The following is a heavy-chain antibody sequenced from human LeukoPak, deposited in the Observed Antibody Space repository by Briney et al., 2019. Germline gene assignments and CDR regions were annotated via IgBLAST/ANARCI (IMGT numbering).Heavy chain of an antibody. CDR1: GFTFSSYS. Sequence: GGSLRLSCAASGFTFSSYSMNWVRQAPGKGLEWVSSISSSSSYIYYTDSVKGRFTLYRDIAKKSLYLKMNSLRAENTAVYYCARVEYDSSGYAGSVDYWGQGTLVTVSS. D-gene: IGHD3-22*01. CDR3: ARVEYDSSGYAGSVDY. CDR2: ISSSSSYI. V-gene: IGHV3-21*01. J-gene: IGHJ4*02.